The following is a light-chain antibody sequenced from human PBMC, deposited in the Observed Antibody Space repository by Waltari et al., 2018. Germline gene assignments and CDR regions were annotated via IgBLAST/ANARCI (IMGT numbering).Light chain of an antibody. CDR2: GTS. CDR3: QHYKIRPLT. J-gene: IGKJ4*01. Sequence: AWYQPKPGLAPSRPSDGTSTRATGAPARFTGSGSGTEFTLTISSLQTEDFGVYFCQHYKIRPLTFGGGTKVEI. V-gene: IGKV3-15*01.